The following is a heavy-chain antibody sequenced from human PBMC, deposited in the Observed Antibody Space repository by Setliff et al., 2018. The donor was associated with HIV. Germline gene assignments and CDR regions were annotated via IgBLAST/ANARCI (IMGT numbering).Heavy chain of an antibody. CDR3: ATSSRIYYYSYMDV. D-gene: IGHD2-2*01. Sequence: GASVKVSCKASGYTFTSYGISWVRQAPGQGLEWMGWISGYNGNTKYAQKLQGRVTMTTDTSTSTAYMELRSLRSDDTAVYYCATSSRIYYYSYMDVWGKGTTVTVSS. CDR2: ISGYNGNT. CDR1: GYTFTSYG. V-gene: IGHV1-18*01. J-gene: IGHJ6*03.